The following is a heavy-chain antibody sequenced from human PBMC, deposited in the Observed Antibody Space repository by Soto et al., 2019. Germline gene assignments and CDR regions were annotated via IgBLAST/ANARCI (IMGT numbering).Heavy chain of an antibody. CDR1: GFTVSSNY. CDR2: IYSGVST. J-gene: IGHJ3*02. D-gene: IGHD6-19*01. V-gene: IGHV3-53*01. Sequence: EVQLVESGGGLIQPGGSLRLSCAASGFTVSSNYMSWVRQAPGKGLEWVSVIYSGVSTYYADFVKGRFTISRDNSKNTLYLQMNSLRAEDTAVYYCAREGGSGWSLDAFDIWGQGTMVTVSS. CDR3: AREGGSGWSLDAFDI.